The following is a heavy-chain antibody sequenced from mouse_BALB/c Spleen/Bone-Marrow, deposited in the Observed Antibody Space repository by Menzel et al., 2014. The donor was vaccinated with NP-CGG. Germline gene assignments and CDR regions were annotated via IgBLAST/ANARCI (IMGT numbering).Heavy chain of an antibody. V-gene: IGHV5-9-4*01. CDR2: ISSGGSYT. CDR1: GFTFSSYA. D-gene: IGHD4-1*01. Sequence: EVHLVESGGGLVKPRGSLKLSCAASGFTFSSYAMSWVRQSPEKRLGWVAEISSGGSYTCYPDTVTGRFTISRDNAKNTLYLEMSSLRSEDTAMYYCASKTGTGYWYFDVWGAGTTVTVSS. CDR3: ASKTGTGYWYFDV. J-gene: IGHJ1*01.